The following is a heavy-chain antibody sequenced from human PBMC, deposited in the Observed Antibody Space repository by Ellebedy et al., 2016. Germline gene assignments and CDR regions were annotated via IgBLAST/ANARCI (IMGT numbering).Heavy chain of an antibody. CDR2: IWYDGRNK. D-gene: IGHD3-10*01. CDR3: ARDEGPHSGSYLGY. J-gene: IGHJ4*02. V-gene: IGHV3-33*01. Sequence: GESLKISCAASGFTFSGYGMHWVRQAPGKGLEWVALIWYDGRNKYYADSVKGRFTISRNNSKNTLYLQMNSLRAEDTAVYYCARDEGPHSGSYLGYWGQGTLVTVSS. CDR1: GFTFSGYG.